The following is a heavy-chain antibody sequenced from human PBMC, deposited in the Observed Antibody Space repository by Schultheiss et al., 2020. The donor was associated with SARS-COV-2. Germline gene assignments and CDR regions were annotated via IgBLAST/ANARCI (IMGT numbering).Heavy chain of an antibody. CDR1: GGSFSGYY. CDR3: ARGDRYSSSMSSLDY. V-gene: IGHV4-34*01. D-gene: IGHD6-6*01. Sequence: LSLTCAVYGGSFSGYYWSWIRQPPGKGLEWIGEINHSGSTNYNPSLKSRVTISVDTSKNQFSLKLSSVTAADTAVYYCARGDRYSSSMSSLDYWGQGTLVTVSS. CDR2: INHSGST. J-gene: IGHJ4*02.